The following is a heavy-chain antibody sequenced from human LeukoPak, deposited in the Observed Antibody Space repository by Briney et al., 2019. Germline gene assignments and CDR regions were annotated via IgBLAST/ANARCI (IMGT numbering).Heavy chain of an antibody. Sequence: GGSLRLSCAASGFTFSASALHWVRQASGRGLEWIGRIQSKTNNYATTYAASVKGRFTISRDDSRNTAYLQMNSLRTEDTAVYYCTRHPGLGLVKAASDDYWGQGTVVTVSS. D-gene: IGHD2-15*01. V-gene: IGHV3-73*01. CDR1: GFTFSASA. J-gene: IGHJ4*02. CDR3: TRHPGLGLVKAASDDY. CDR2: IQSKTNNYAT.